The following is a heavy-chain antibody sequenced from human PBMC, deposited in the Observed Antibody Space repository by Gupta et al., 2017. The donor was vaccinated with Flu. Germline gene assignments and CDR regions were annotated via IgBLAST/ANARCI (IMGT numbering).Heavy chain of an antibody. V-gene: IGHV3-23*01. CDR1: GFTFSSYA. Sequence: EVQLLESGGGLVQPGGSLRLSCAASGFTFSSYAMSWVRQAPGKGLQWVSAISGSGGSAYYADSVRGRFTISRDNSKNTLYLQMNSLRAEDTAVYYCAKERLVAVDTAFVNDYFDFWGQGTLVTVSS. D-gene: IGHD5-18*01. CDR2: ISGSGGSA. CDR3: AKERLVAVDTAFVNDYFDF. J-gene: IGHJ4*02.